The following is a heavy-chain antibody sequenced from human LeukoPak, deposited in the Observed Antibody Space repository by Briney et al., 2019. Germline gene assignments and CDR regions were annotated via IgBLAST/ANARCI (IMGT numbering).Heavy chain of an antibody. CDR2: MNPNSGKT. D-gene: IGHD1-26*01. V-gene: IGHV1-8*01. CDR3: ARGRYSGRYFDHDYFFDY. CDR1: GYTFTSYD. Sequence: GSVKVSCKASGYTFTSYDVNGLRRATGQGLEWMGWMNPNSGKTGYAQTFHGRVTVTKNTYISPGYMELNSLRAEYQAVYYCARGRYSGRYFDHDYFFDYWGQGTLVTVSS. J-gene: IGHJ4*02.